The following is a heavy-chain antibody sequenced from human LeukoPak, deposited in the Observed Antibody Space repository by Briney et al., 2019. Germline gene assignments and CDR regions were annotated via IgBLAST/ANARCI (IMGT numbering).Heavy chain of an antibody. J-gene: IGHJ3*02. D-gene: IGHD2-2*02. CDR2: ISAYNGNT. CDR3: ARVAGKYCSSTSCYTGIWAFDI. Sequence: ASVKVSCKASGYTFTSYGISWVGQAPGQGLEWMGWISAYNGNTNYAQKLQGRVTMTTDTSTSTAYMELRSLRSDDTAVYYCARVAGKYCSSTSCYTGIWAFDIWGQGTMVTVSS. CDR1: GYTFTSYG. V-gene: IGHV1-18*01.